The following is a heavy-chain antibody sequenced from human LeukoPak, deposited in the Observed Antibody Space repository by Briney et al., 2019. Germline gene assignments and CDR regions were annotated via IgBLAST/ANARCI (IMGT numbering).Heavy chain of an antibody. CDR3: ARVVPAAPRGYYYYIDV. J-gene: IGHJ6*03. CDR2: IIPIFGTA. Sequence: ASVKVSCKASGGTFSSYAISWVRQAPGQGLEWMGGIIPIFGTANYAQKFQGRVTITTDESTSTAYMELSSLRSEDTAVYYCARVVPAAPRGYYYYIDVWGKGTTVTVSS. V-gene: IGHV1-69*05. D-gene: IGHD2-2*01. CDR1: GGTFSSYA.